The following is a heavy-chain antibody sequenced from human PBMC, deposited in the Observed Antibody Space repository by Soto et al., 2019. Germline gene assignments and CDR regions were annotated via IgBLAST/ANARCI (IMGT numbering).Heavy chain of an antibody. CDR2: ISAYNGNT. D-gene: IGHD2-15*01. CDR3: AREGVVVAATYYYYGMDV. J-gene: IGHJ6*02. CDR1: GCTFTSYG. V-gene: IGHV1-18*04. Sequence: ASVKVSCKASGCTFTSYGISWVRQAPGQGLEWMGWISAYNGNTNYAQKLQGRVTMTTDTSTSTAYMELRSLRSDDTAVYYCAREGVVVAATYYYYGMDVWGQGTTVTVSS.